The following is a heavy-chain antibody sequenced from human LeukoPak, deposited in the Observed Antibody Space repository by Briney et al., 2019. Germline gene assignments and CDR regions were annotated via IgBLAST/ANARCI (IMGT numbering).Heavy chain of an antibody. Sequence: PGGSLRLSCAASGFTSSSYWTHWVRQVPGQGLVWVARINPGGSSITYADSVKGRFTISRDNAKNTLYLQMDSLRAEDTGVYYYARSNQADDYWGQGTLVTVSS. V-gene: IGHV3-74*01. CDR1: GFTSSSYW. J-gene: IGHJ4*02. CDR3: ARSNQADDY. CDR2: INPGGSSI.